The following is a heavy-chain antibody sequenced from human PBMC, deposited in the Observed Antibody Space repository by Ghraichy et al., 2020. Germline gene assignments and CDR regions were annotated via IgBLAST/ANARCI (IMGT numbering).Heavy chain of an antibody. Sequence: SETLSLICSVSGDSINSGDYYWTWIRQPPGKGLELIGYISYNGNTYSSPSLKSRVTISVDTSKNQFSLSLSFVTVADTAVYYCARGEADWNNWFDPWGQGTLVTVSS. CDR2: ISYNGNT. J-gene: IGHJ5*02. D-gene: IGHD3-9*01. CDR1: GDSINSGDYY. CDR3: ARGEADWNNWFDP. V-gene: IGHV4-30-4*08.